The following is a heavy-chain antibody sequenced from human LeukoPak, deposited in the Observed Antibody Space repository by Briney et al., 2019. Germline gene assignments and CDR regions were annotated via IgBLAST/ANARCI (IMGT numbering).Heavy chain of an antibody. V-gene: IGHV3-30-3*01. Sequence: GGSLRLSCAASGFAFSSYAMHWVRQAPGKGLEWVAVISYDGSNKYYADSVKGRFTISRDNSKNTLYLQMNSLRAEDTAVYYCARGLGDYWGQGTLVPVSS. CDR1: GFAFSSYA. CDR3: ARGLGDY. CDR2: ISYDGSNK. J-gene: IGHJ4*02. D-gene: IGHD3-10*01.